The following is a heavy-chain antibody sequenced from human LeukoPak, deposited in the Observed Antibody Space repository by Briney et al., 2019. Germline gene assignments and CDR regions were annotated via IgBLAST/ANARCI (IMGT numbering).Heavy chain of an antibody. D-gene: IGHD3-22*01. V-gene: IGHV4-59*01. Sequence: SETLSLTCTVSGGSINSYYWGWIRQPPGKGLEWIGNIFYSGMTKYNPSLKSRVTISVDTSKNLFSLKLNSVNDADTAVYFCARYDSSGFYRYFFDYWGPGTLVTVSS. CDR1: GGSINSYY. CDR2: IFYSGMT. J-gene: IGHJ4*02. CDR3: ARYDSSGFYRYFFDY.